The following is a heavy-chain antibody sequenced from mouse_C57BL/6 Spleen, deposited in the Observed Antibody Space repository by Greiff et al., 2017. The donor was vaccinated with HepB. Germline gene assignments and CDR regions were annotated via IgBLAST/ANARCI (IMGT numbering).Heavy chain of an antibody. CDR3: ARPDGYYGYFDY. Sequence: EVKLMESGGGLVKPGGSLKLSCAASGFTFSDYGMHWVRQAPEKGLEWVAYISSGSSTIYYADTVKGRFTISRDNAKNTLFLQMTSLRSEDTAMYSCARPDGYYGYFDYWGQGTTLTVSS. V-gene: IGHV5-17*01. CDR2: ISSGSSTI. J-gene: IGHJ2*01. D-gene: IGHD2-3*01. CDR1: GFTFSDYG.